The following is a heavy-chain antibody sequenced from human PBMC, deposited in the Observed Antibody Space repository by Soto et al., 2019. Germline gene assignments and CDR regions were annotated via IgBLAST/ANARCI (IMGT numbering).Heavy chain of an antibody. Sequence: PGESLKISCKGSGYSFTSYWISWVRQMPGKGLEWMGRIDPSDSYTNYSPSFQGHVTISADKSISTAYLQWSSLKASDTAMYYCARTGVVRGAPNGMDVWGQGTTVTVSS. D-gene: IGHD3-10*01. J-gene: IGHJ6*02. CDR1: GYSFTSYW. CDR2: IDPSDSYT. V-gene: IGHV5-10-1*01. CDR3: ARTGVVRGAPNGMDV.